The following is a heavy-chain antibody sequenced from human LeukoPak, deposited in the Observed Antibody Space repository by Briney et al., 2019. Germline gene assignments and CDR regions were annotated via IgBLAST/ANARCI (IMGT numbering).Heavy chain of an antibody. D-gene: IGHD3-22*01. V-gene: IGHV4-31*03. CDR1: GGSISSGGYS. J-gene: IGHJ4*02. CDR2: IYYSGST. CDR3: ARDFRYSSGYFDY. Sequence: SETLSLTCTVSGGSISSGGYSWSWIRQHPGKGLEWIGYIYYSGSTYYNPSLKSRVTISVDTSKNQFSLKLSSVTAADTAVYYCARDFRYSSGYFDYWGQGTLVTVSS.